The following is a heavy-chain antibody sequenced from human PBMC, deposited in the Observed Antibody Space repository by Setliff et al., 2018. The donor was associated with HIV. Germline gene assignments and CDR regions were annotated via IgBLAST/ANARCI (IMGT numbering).Heavy chain of an antibody. CDR1: GGSISSSSYY. V-gene: IGHV4-39*01. CDR3: ARHRPLYSRGWYSIWYYYYYMDV. CDR2: IYYSGST. J-gene: IGHJ6*03. D-gene: IGHD6-19*01. Sequence: SETLSLTCTVSGGSISSSSYYWGWIRQPPGKGLEWIGSIYYSGSTYYNPSLKSRVTISVDTSKNQFSLKLSSVTAADTAVYYCARHRPLYSRGWYSIWYYYYYMDVWGKGTTVTVSS.